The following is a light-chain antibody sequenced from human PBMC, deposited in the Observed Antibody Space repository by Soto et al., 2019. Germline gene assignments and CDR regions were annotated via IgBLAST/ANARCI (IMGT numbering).Light chain of an antibody. CDR3: QQSFSIPIT. J-gene: IGKJ5*01. CDR1: QGISSH. Sequence: DIRVTRAPSSLSASVGATVTITCRASQGISSHLNWYQQKPGKAPNLLMYTASNLQSGVPSRFSGSGSGTDFTLTISSLQSEDFATYYCQQSFSIPITFGQGTRLEI. V-gene: IGKV1-39*01. CDR2: TAS.